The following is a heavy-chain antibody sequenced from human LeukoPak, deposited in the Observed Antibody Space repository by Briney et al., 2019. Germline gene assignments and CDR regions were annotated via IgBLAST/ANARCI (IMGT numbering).Heavy chain of an antibody. CDR2: FSSGGSA. CDR3: ARKQTGTMYDV. D-gene: IGHD1-7*01. CDR1: GGSISSSSYY. V-gene: IGHV4-39*07. Sequence: KTSETLSLTCIVPGGSISSSSYYWAWIRQSPGKGLEWIGTFSSGGSAYYNPSLTSRVSISKDTSDNQFSLRLYSVTAADTAVYYCARKQTGTMYDVWGQGTLVTVSS. J-gene: IGHJ4*02.